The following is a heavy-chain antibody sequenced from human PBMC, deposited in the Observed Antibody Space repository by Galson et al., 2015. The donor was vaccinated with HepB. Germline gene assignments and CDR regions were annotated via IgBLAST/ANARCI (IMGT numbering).Heavy chain of an antibody. Sequence: LSLTCAVYGGSFSGYYWSWIRQPPGKGLEWIGEINHSGSTNYNPSLKSRVTISVDTSKNQFSLKLSSVTAADTAVYYCATRRLRFLEWLFRDAFDIWGQGTMVTVSS. CDR3: ATRRLRFLEWLFRDAFDI. V-gene: IGHV4-34*01. J-gene: IGHJ3*02. CDR2: INHSGST. D-gene: IGHD3-3*01. CDR1: GGSFSGYY.